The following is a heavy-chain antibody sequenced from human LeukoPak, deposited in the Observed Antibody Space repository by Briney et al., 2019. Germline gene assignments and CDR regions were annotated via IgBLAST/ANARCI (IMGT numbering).Heavy chain of an antibody. J-gene: IGHJ4*02. CDR1: GFTFGDYA. V-gene: IGHV3-49*03. D-gene: IGHD3-16*01. CDR2: IRSKAYGGTT. CDR3: AKDWGYHSSYFDY. Sequence: GGSLRLSCTASGFTFGDYAMSWFRQAPGKGLEWVGFIRSKAYGGTTEYAASVKGRFTISRDDSKSIAYLQMNSLKTEDTAVYYCAKDWGYHSSYFDYWGQGTLVTVSS.